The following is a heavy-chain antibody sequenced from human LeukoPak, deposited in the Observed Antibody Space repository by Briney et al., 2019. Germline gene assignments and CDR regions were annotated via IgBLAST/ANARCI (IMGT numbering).Heavy chain of an antibody. Sequence: GGSLRLSCAASGFTFSSYAMSWVRQAPGKGLEWVSGVSGSGANTYYADSVKGRFTISRDNSKNTLYLQMNSLRAEDTAVYYCAKGRGYGFDFDYWGQGTLVTVSS. CDR3: AKGRGYGFDFDY. CDR2: VSGSGANT. J-gene: IGHJ4*02. D-gene: IGHD5-12*01. V-gene: IGHV3-23*01. CDR1: GFTFSSYA.